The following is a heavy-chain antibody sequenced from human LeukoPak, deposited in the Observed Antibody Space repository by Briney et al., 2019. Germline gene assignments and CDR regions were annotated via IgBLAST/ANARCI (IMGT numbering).Heavy chain of an antibody. CDR1: GGSISSYY. CDR3: AKNSGWYKWSY. D-gene: IGHD6-19*01. CDR2: VYYTGRT. J-gene: IGHJ4*02. Sequence: SEILSLTCTVSGGSISSYYWSWIRQSPGKGLEWLGYVYYTGRTNYNPSLKSRLTMSVDTSTNQFSLRLSSVTAADTAVYYCAKNSGWYKWSYSGQGTLVTVSS. V-gene: IGHV4-59*08.